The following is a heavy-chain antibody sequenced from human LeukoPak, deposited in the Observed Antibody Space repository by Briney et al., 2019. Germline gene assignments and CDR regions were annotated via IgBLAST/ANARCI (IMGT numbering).Heavy chain of an antibody. CDR2: ISYDGSNK. Sequence: GGSLRLSCAASGFTFSDYYMSWIRQAPGKGLEWVAVISYDGSNKYYADSVKGRFTISRDNSKNTLYLQMNSLRAEDTAVYYCARDRIDIVVVPAAYIDYWGQGTLVTVSS. CDR3: ARDRIDIVVVPAAYIDY. V-gene: IGHV3-30-3*01. D-gene: IGHD2-2*01. CDR1: GFTFSDYY. J-gene: IGHJ4*02.